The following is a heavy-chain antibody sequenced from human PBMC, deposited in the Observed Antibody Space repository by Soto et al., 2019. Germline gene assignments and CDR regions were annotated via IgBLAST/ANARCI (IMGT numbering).Heavy chain of an antibody. CDR2: IYYSGRT. J-gene: IGHJ5*02. V-gene: IGHV4-31*03. Sequence: QVQLQESGPGLVKPSQTLSLTCTVSGGSISSGGYYWSWIRQHPGKGLEWIRYIYYSGRTYHNPSLKSRITISVDTSKNQFSLKLSSVTAADTAVYYCARAGAVNWFDPWGQGTLVTVSS. CDR3: ARAGAVNWFDP. CDR1: GGSISSGGYY.